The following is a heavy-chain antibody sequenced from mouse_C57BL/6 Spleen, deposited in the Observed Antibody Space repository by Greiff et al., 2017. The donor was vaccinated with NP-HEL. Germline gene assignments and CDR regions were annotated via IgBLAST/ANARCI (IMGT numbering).Heavy chain of an antibody. D-gene: IGHD1-1*01. V-gene: IGHV5-4*01. Sequence: EVQLVESGGGLVKPGGSLKLSCAASGFTFSSYAMSWVRQTPEKRLEWVATISDGGSYTYYPDNVKGRFTISRDNAKNNLYLQMSHLKSEDTAMYYCARDQGSSYVGFDYWGQGTTLTVSS. CDR2: ISDGGSYT. J-gene: IGHJ2*01. CDR3: ARDQGSSYVGFDY. CDR1: GFTFSSYA.